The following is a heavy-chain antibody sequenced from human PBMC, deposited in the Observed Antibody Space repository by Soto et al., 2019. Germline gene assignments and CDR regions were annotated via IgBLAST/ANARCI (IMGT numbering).Heavy chain of an antibody. V-gene: IGHV4-34*01. D-gene: IGHD1-20*01. J-gene: IGHJ4*02. CDR2: INHSGST. Sequence: SETLCLTSAVYGGTFSGYYWTWIRQPPGKGLEWIGEINHSGSTYYSPSLQSRVTISVDTSKNQFSLKVSSVTAADTAVYYCARGHNLWGQGTLVTVSS. CDR1: GGTFSGYY. CDR3: ARGHNL.